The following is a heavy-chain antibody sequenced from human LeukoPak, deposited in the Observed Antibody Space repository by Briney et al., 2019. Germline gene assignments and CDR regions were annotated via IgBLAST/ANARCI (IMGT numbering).Heavy chain of an antibody. V-gene: IGHV4-38-2*01. Sequence: SETLSLTCAVSGYSISSGYYWGWIRQPPGKGLEWIGSIYHSGSTYYNPSLKSRVTISVDTSKNQFSLKLSSVTAADTAVYYCARLRLRFLEWLLSLPLVDYWGQGTLVTASS. D-gene: IGHD3-3*01. CDR1: GYSISSGYY. CDR3: ARLRLRFLEWLLSLPLVDY. J-gene: IGHJ4*02. CDR2: IYHSGST.